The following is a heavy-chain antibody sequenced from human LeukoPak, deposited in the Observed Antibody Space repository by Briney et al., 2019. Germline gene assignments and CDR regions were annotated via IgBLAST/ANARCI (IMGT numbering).Heavy chain of an antibody. J-gene: IGHJ4*02. D-gene: IGHD6-19*01. CDR2: ISSNGGST. CDR3: AKEGLSGWYYFDY. CDR1: GFTFSSYA. Sequence: PGGSLRLSCAASGFTFSSYAMHWVRQAPGKGLEYVSAISSNGGSTYYANSVKGRFTISRDNSKNTLYLQMGSLRAEDTAVYYCAKEGLSGWYYFDYWGQGTLVTVSS. V-gene: IGHV3-64*01.